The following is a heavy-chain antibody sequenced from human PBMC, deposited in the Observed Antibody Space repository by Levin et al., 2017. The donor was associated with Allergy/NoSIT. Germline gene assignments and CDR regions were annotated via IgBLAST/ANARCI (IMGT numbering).Heavy chain of an antibody. CDR2: IKSKTDGGTT. Sequence: PGGSLRLSCAASGFTFSNAWMSWVRQAPGKGLEWVGRIKSKTDGGTTDYAAPVKGRFTISRDDSKNTLYLQMNSLKTEDTAVYYCTTDWVAGTKKNYYYYGMDVWGQGTTVTVSS. D-gene: IGHD6-19*01. J-gene: IGHJ6*02. CDR1: GFTFSNAW. V-gene: IGHV3-15*01. CDR3: TTDWVAGTKKNYYYYGMDV.